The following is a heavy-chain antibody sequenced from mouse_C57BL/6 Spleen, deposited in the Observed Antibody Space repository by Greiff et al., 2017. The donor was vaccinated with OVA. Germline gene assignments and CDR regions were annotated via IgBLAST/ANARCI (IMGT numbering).Heavy chain of an antibody. Sequence: VQLQQPGAELVMPGASVKLSCKASGYTFTSYWMHWVKQRPGHGLEWIGEILPGSGSTNYNEKFKGKATFTADTSSNTAYRQLSSLTTEDSAIYYCARSSYYGSSYRFAYWGQGTLVTVSA. CDR3: ARSSYYGSSYRFAY. J-gene: IGHJ3*01. D-gene: IGHD1-1*01. CDR1: GYTFTSYW. V-gene: IGHV1-9*01. CDR2: ILPGSGST.